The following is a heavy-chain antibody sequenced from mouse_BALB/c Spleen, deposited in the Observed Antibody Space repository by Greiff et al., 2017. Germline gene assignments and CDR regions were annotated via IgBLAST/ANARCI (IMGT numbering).Heavy chain of an antibody. CDR3: AKGTYYGKEVDY. Sequence: EVKLLESGPGLVKPSQSLSLTCTVTGYSITSDYAWNWIRQFPGNKLEWMGYISYSGSTSYNPSLKSRISITRDTSKNQFFLQLNSVTTEDTATYYCAKGTYYGKEVDYWGQGTSVTVSS. CDR1: GYSITSDYA. V-gene: IGHV3-2*02. CDR2: ISYSGST. J-gene: IGHJ4*01. D-gene: IGHD2-10*01.